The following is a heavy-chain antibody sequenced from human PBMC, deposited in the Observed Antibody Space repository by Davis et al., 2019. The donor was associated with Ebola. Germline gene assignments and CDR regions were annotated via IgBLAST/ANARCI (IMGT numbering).Heavy chain of an antibody. V-gene: IGHV4-59*08. D-gene: IGHD2-8*02. J-gene: IGHJ5*02. CDR3: ARRDILLGGFDP. Sequence: PGGSLRLSCTVSDGSISPYYWSWIRQPPGKGLEWIGNLHFSGSTTYNPSLKSRVTISVDTSKSQFSLNLRSVTSTDTATYYCARRDILLGGFDPWGQGTLVTVSS. CDR1: DGSISPYY. CDR2: LHFSGST.